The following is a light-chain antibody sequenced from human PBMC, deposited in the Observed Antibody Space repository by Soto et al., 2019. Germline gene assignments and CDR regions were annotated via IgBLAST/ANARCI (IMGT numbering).Light chain of an antibody. Sequence: EIVLTQSPGTLSLSPGDRATLSCRASQSISSSALAWYQQRPGQAPRLLIYNAAYRAAGIPDRFRGSGSGTDVYLTISRLEAEDFAVYYCELYTTSPMTFGQGTKVDIK. CDR1: QSISSSA. V-gene: IGKV3-20*01. J-gene: IGKJ1*01. CDR3: ELYTTSPMT. CDR2: NAA.